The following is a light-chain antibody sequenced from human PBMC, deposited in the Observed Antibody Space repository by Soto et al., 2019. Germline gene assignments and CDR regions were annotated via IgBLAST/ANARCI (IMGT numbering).Light chain of an antibody. CDR2: SAS. CDR3: QQYNTPPDT. Sequence: DILMTQSPPTLSASVGERATLTCRASQGVGKSLAWYQQKPGTVPKLLIYSASTVHAGVPSRFSGSGSRTDFTLTISRLQPEDVAAYCCQQYNTPPDTFGQGTKLEIK. CDR1: QGVGKS. J-gene: IGKJ2*01. V-gene: IGKV1-27*01.